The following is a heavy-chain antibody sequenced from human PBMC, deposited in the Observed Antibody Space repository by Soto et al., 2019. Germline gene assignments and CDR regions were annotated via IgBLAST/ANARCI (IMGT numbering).Heavy chain of an antibody. D-gene: IGHD4-17*01. CDR3: ASLMTTVTTFNY. J-gene: IGHJ4*02. Sequence: PGGSLRLSCAASGFTFSSYAMHWVRQAPGKGLEWVAVISYDGSNKYYADSVKGRFTISRDNSKNTLYLQMNSLRAEDTAEYYCASLMTTVTTFNYWGQGTLVTVSS. V-gene: IGHV3-30-3*01. CDR2: ISYDGSNK. CDR1: GFTFSSYA.